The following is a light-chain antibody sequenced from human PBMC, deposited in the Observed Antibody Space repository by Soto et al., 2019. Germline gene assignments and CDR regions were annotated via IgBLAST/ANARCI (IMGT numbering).Light chain of an antibody. CDR1: QIVTSNY. V-gene: IGKV3-20*01. CDR2: GAT. J-gene: IGKJ5*01. CDR3: QQYGSSPPIT. Sequence: EIVLSPSPVTLSSSPVERATLSCRASQIVTSNYLAWYQQKRGQAPRLLIWGATIRATGLPDRFGSGGSGTDFSLTISRLEAEDFAVYYCQQYGSSPPITFGQGTRLEI.